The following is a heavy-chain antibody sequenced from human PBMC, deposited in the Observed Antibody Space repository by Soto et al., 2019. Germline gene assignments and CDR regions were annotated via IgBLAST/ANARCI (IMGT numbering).Heavy chain of an antibody. CDR1: GGSISSYY. J-gene: IGHJ4*02. Sequence: PSETLSLTCTVSGGSISSYYWSWIRQPPGKGLEWIGYIYYSGSTNYNPSLKSRVTISVDTSKNQLSLKLSPVTAADTAVYYCARVIDGYNKSFDYWGQGTLVTVSS. CDR3: ARVIDGYNKSFDY. D-gene: IGHD5-12*01. V-gene: IGHV4-59*12. CDR2: IYYSGST.